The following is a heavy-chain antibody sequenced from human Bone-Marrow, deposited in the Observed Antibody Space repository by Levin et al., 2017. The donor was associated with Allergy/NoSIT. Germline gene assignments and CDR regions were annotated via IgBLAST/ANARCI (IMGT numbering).Heavy chain of an antibody. CDR2: MSFDGTRS. J-gene: IGHJ4*02. CDR1: GFTFNTFG. V-gene: IGHV3-30*18. Sequence: LSLTCAASGFTFNTFGMHWVRQAPGEGLEWVAMMSFDGTRSNYADSVKGRFTISRDTSKKTLFLQMNSLRAEDTAVYYCAKDLTPASDYVWGNYRFTQRFDSWGQGTLVTVSS. D-gene: IGHD3-16*02. CDR3: AKDLTPASDYVWGNYRFTQRFDS.